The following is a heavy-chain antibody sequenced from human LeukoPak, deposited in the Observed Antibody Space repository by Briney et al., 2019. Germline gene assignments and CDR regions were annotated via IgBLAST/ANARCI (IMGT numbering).Heavy chain of an antibody. Sequence: ASVKVSCKASGYTFTSYAMHWVRQAPGLRLEWMGWINAGNGNTKYSQKFQGRVTITRDTSASTAYMELSSLRSEDTAVYYCARVISMVRGVTYYFDYWGQGTLVTVSS. V-gene: IGHV1-3*01. J-gene: IGHJ4*02. CDR3: ARVISMVRGVTYYFDY. D-gene: IGHD3-10*01. CDR1: GYTFTSYA. CDR2: INAGNGNT.